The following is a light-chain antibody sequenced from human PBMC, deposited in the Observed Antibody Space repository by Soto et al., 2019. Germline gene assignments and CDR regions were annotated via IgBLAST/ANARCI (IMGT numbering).Light chain of an antibody. V-gene: IGKV3-20*01. Sequence: EIVWTQSPGTLSLSPGERATLSCRASQSVSSSYLAWYQQKPGQAPRLLIYGASSRATGIPDRFSGSGSGTDFTLTISRVEPEDFAVYYCQQDGSSPVTFGPGTKVDIK. CDR3: QQDGSSPVT. CDR1: QSVSSSY. CDR2: GAS. J-gene: IGKJ3*01.